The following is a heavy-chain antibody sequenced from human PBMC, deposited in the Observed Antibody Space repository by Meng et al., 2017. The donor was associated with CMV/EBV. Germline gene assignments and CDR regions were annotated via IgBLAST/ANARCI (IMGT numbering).Heavy chain of an antibody. D-gene: IGHD1-20*01. CDR2: IYYSGST. V-gene: IGHV4-39*07. CDR3: ARVSNWNDSWFDP. Sequence: SETLSLTCTVSGGSISSSSYYWGWIRQPPGKGLEWIGSIYYSGSTYYNPSLKSRVTISVDTSKNQFSLKLSSVTAADTAVYYCARVSNWNDSWFDPWGQGTLVTVSS. CDR1: GGSISSSSYY. J-gene: IGHJ5*02.